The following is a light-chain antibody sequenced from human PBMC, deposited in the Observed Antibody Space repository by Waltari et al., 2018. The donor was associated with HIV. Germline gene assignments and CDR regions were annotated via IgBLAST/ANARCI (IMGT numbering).Light chain of an antibody. CDR1: SFNIGRNF. CDR3: AAWDDSLSGSYV. Sequence: QSVLTQPPSASGTPGQRVTVSCSGSSFNIGRNFVSWYQQLPGTAPTVLIFRDNQRPSGVPDRFSGSKSGASAALAISGLRSEDEADYYCAAWDDSLSGSYVFGPGTKVTVL. V-gene: IGLV1-47*01. J-gene: IGLJ1*01. CDR2: RDN.